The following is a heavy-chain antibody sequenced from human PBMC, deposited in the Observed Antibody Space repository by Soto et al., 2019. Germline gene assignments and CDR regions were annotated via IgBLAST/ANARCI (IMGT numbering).Heavy chain of an antibody. Sequence: ASVKVSCKASGYTFTSYAMHWVRQAPGQRLEWMGWINAGNGNTKYSQKFQGRVTITRDTSASTAYMELSSLRSEDTAVYYCARASPRYCSGGRCIFDYWGQGTLVTVSS. D-gene: IGHD2-15*01. V-gene: IGHV1-3*01. CDR3: ARASPRYCSGGRCIFDY. CDR1: GYTFTSYA. CDR2: INAGNGNT. J-gene: IGHJ4*02.